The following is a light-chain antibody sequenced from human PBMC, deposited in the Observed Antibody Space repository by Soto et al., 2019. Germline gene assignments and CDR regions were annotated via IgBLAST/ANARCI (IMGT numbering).Light chain of an antibody. V-gene: IGKV2-30*01. CDR3: MHGKHWPPT. Sequence: DAVMTPSPLSLPVTLGQPASISCRSSQRLVYRDGNAYLNWFQQRPGQTPRRIIYKDSKRDSGVPRRFSGSGSATDVTLQINRVEDEDVGNYYWMHGKHWPPTFGRGTRVEIK. CDR1: QRLVYRDGNAY. J-gene: IGKJ4*01. CDR2: KDS.